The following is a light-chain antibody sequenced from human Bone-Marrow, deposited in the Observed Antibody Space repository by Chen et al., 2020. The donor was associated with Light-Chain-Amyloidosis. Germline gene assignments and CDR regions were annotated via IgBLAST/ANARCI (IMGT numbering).Light chain of an antibody. CDR2: DDS. V-gene: IGLV3-21*02. CDR3: QVWERSSDRPV. CDR1: NIGSTS. Sequence: SYVLTQPSSVSVAPGQTATIACGGNNIGSTSVHWYQQTPGQAPLLVVYDDSDRPSGIPERLSGSNSGNTATLTISRVEAGDEADYYCQVWERSSDRPVFGGGTKLPGL. J-gene: IGLJ3*02.